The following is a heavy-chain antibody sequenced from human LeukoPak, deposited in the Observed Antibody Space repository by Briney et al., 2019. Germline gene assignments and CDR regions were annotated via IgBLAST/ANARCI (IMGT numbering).Heavy chain of an antibody. CDR3: ARVVGFSGYDGLDY. CDR1: GYTFTGYH. V-gene: IGHV1-2*02. Sequence: GASVKVSCKASGYTFTGYHVHWVRQAPGQGLEWMGWINPNSGGTKYAQKFQGRVTMTRDTSINTAYMELSWLTSDDTAVYYCARVVGFSGYDGLDYWGQGTLVTVSS. J-gene: IGHJ4*02. CDR2: INPNSGGT. D-gene: IGHD5-12*01.